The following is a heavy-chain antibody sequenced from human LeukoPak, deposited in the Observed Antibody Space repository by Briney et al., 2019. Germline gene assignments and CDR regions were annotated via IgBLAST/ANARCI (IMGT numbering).Heavy chain of an antibody. CDR2: IYHSGST. J-gene: IGHJ5*02. Sequence: SETLSLTCAVSGGSVSSSNWWSWARQPPGKGLEWIGEIYHSGSTNYNPSLRSRVTTSVDKSKNQFFLKLSSVTAADTAVYYCARSGGTYDYVWGSLNWFDPWGQGTLVTVSS. D-gene: IGHD3-16*01. CDR1: GGSVSSSNW. CDR3: ARSGGTYDYVWGSLNWFDP. V-gene: IGHV4-4*02.